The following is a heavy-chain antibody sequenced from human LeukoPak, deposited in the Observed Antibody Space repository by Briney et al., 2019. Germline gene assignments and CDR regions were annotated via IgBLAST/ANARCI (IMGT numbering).Heavy chain of an antibody. V-gene: IGHV4-39*07. CDR1: GGSISSGGYY. D-gene: IGHD3-22*01. CDR2: IYHSGST. CDR3: ARNNDYYDSSGYYSY. J-gene: IGHJ4*02. Sequence: SETLSLTCTVSGGSISSGGYYWSWIRQPPGKGLEWIGSIYHSGSTYYNPSLKSRVTISVDTSKNQFSLKLSSVTAADTAVYYCARNNDYYDSSGYYSYWGQGTLVTVSS.